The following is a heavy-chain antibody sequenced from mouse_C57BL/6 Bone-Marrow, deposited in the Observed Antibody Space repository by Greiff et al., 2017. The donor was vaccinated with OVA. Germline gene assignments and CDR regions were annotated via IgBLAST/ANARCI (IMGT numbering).Heavy chain of an antibody. CDR3: AREDFRGYFDV. J-gene: IGHJ1*03. Sequence: EVQLQQSGPELVKPGASVKIPCKASGYTFTDYNMDWVKQSHGKSLEWIGDINPNNGGTIYNQKFKGKATLTVDKSSSTDYMELRSLTSEDTAVYYCAREDFRGYFDVWGTGTTVTVSS. CDR1: GYTFTDYN. CDR2: INPNNGGT. V-gene: IGHV1-18*01.